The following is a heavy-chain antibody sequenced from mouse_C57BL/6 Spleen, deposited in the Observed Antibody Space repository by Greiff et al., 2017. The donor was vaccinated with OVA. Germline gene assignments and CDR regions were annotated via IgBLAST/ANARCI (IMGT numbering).Heavy chain of an antibody. D-gene: IGHD2-2*01. CDR1: GYTFTDYY. V-gene: IGHV1-26*01. CDR2: INPNNGGT. J-gene: IGHJ3*01. Sequence: VQLQQSGPELVKPGASVKISCKASGYTFTDYYMNWVKQSHGKSLEWIGDINPNNGGTSYNQKFKGKATLTVDKSSSTAYMELRSLTSEDSAVYYCARGYYGYDEAWFAYWGQGTLVTVSA. CDR3: ARGYYGYDEAWFAY.